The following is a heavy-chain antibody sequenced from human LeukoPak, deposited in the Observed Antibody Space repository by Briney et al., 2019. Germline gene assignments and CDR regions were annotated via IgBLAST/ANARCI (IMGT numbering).Heavy chain of an antibody. V-gene: IGHV4-31*03. Sequence: PSETLSLTCTVSGASFNSDDQYWNWIRQSPGKGLEWIGSIHPSGMLYNNPSLESRVTMSRDASKDQFSLNLNSVTAADTAVYFCSRGLDSRKLGYWGQGILVTVSS. CDR2: IHPSGML. D-gene: IGHD3-22*01. CDR1: GASFNSDDQY. J-gene: IGHJ4*02. CDR3: SRGLDSRKLGY.